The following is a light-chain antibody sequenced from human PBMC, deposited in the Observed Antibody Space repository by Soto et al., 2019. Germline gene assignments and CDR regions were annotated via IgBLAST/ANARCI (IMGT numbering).Light chain of an antibody. CDR2: EGS. CDR3: CSYAGSSTWV. V-gene: IGLV2-23*01. CDR1: SSDVGSYNL. J-gene: IGLJ3*02. Sequence: QSALTQPASVSGSPGQSVTISCTGTSSDVGSYNLVSWYQQHSVKAPKLLIYEGSKRPSGVSNRFSGSKSGNTASLTISGLQAEDDADYYCCSYAGSSTWVFGGGTKLTVL.